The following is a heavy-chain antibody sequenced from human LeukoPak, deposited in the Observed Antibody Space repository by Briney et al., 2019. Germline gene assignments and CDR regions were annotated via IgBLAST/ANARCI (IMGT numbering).Heavy chain of an antibody. V-gene: IGHV1-2*06. CDR3: ARRPPMSAADNWLDP. CDR2: IDPNSGGT. D-gene: IGHD6-13*01. Sequence: ASVKVSCKASGYIFSGHFIHWVRQAPGQGLEWIGRIDPNSGGTSFAPKFQGRVTMTRDTSISTAYMEVTRLTSDDTAVYYCARRPPMSAADNWLDPWGQGTLVTVSS. J-gene: IGHJ5*02. CDR1: GYIFSGHF.